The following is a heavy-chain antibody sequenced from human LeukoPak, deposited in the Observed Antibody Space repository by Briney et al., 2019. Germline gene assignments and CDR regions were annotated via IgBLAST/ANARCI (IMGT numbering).Heavy chain of an antibody. Sequence: GGSLRLSCAASGFIFSSYWMTWVRQAPGKGLEWVANIKQAGSENSYVDSVKGRFTISRDNAKNSLYLQMNSLRAEDTAVYDCARDPFDSSGLDAFDIWGQGTMVTVSS. D-gene: IGHD3-22*01. CDR2: IKQAGSEN. J-gene: IGHJ3*02. V-gene: IGHV3-7*01. CDR3: ARDPFDSSGLDAFDI. CDR1: GFIFSSYW.